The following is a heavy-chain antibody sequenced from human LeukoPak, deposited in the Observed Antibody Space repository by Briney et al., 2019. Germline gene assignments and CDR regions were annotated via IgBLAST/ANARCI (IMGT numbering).Heavy chain of an antibody. V-gene: IGHV3-23*01. J-gene: IGHJ1*01. CDR3: ARRAAGRPGADYFQH. CDR1: GFTFSEYG. CDR2: ILRSGEGT. Sequence: GGSLRLSCAASGFTFSEYGMNWIRQAPGKGLEWVSTILRSGEGTYYAESVKGRFTISRDNSKNTLFLQMNSLRDEDTAVYYCARRAAGRPGADYFQHWGQGILVTVSS. D-gene: IGHD3-10*01.